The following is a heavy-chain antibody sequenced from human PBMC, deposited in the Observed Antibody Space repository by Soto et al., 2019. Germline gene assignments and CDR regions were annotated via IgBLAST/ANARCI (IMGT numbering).Heavy chain of an antibody. CDR1: GGTFSSYA. CDR2: IIPIFGTA. J-gene: IGHJ5*02. CDR3: AREPGIAAAGWFDP. V-gene: IGHV1-69*06. D-gene: IGHD6-13*01. Sequence: GASVKVSCKASGGTFSSYAISWVLQAPGQGLEWMGGIIPIFGTANYAQKFQGRVTITADKSTSTAYMELSSLRSEDTAVYYCAREPGIAAAGWFDPWGQGTLVTVSS.